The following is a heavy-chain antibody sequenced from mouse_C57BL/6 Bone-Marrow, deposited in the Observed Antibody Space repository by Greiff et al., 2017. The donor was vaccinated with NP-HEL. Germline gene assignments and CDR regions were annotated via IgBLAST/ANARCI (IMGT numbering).Heavy chain of an antibody. Sequence: VKLVESDAELVKPGASVKISCKVSGYTFTDHTIHWMKQRPEQGLEWIGYIYPRDGSTKYNEKFKGKATLTADKSSSTAYMQLNSLTSEDSAVYFCLVYDDDGNYYAMDYWGQGTSVTVSS. D-gene: IGHD2-4*01. CDR2: IYPRDGST. J-gene: IGHJ4*01. CDR1: GYTFTDHT. V-gene: IGHV1-78*01. CDR3: LVYDDDGNYYAMDY.